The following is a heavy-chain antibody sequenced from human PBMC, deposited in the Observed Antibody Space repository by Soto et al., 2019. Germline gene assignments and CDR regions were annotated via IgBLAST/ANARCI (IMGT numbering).Heavy chain of an antibody. CDR2: IDQSGSI. CDR1: GGSFNNFY. Sequence: SETLSLTCAVYGGSFNNFYCTWIRQSPGKGLEWIGEIDQSGSINYNPSLKSRVTIAEDTSRMQFSLYLISLTAADTAVYFCATRSSINGDLVDYWGQGTLVTVSS. V-gene: IGHV4-34*01. J-gene: IGHJ4*02. D-gene: IGHD4-17*01. CDR3: ATRSSINGDLVDY.